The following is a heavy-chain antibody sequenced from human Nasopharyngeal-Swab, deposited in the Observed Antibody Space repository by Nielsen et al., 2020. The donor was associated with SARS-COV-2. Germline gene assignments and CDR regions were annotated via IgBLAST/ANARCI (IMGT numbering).Heavy chain of an antibody. CDR1: GFTVSSNY. CDR3: ARAGITGTPWGWFDP. D-gene: IGHD1-7*01. V-gene: IGHV3-53*01. J-gene: IGHJ5*02. CDR2: IYSGGST. Sequence: GGSLRLSCAASGFTVSSNYMSWVRQAPGKGLEWVSVIYSGGSTYYADSVKGRFTISRDNSKNTLYLQMNSLRAEDTAVHYCARAGITGTPWGWFDPWGQGTLVTVSS.